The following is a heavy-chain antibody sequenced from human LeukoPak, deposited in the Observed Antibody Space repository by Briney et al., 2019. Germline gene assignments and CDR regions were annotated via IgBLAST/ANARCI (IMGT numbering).Heavy chain of an antibody. D-gene: IGHD6-13*01. CDR1: GYTLTDYY. CDR2: INPSSGGT. CDR3: ASGVSSSWYSDY. J-gene: IGHJ4*02. V-gene: IGHV1-2*02. Sequence: ASVKVSCKASGYTLTDYYMQWVRQAPGQGLEWMGWINPSSGGTNYAQKFQGRVTMTRDTSTSTAYMDLSRLRSDDTAVYYCASGVSSSWYSDYWGQGTLVTVSS.